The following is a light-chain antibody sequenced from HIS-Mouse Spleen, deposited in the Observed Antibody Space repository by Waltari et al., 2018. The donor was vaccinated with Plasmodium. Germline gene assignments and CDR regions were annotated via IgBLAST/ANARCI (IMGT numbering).Light chain of an antibody. Sequence: EIVLTQSPATLSLSPGERATTSCRASQSVSSYLAWYQQKPGQAPRLLIYDASNRATGIPARFSGSGSGTDFTLTISSLEPEDFALYYCQQRSNWPPTFGQGTRLEIK. V-gene: IGKV3-11*01. CDR2: DAS. CDR1: QSVSSY. J-gene: IGKJ5*01. CDR3: QQRSNWPPT.